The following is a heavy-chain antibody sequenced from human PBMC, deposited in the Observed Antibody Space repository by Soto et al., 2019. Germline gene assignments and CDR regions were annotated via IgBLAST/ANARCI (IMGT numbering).Heavy chain of an antibody. D-gene: IGHD6-13*01. Sequence: SETLCLPFSVSGCSVSRGSYSWSWIRQPPGKGLEWIGYIYYSGSTNYNPSLKSRVTISVDTSKNQFSLKLSSVTAADTAVYYCARGSSSWQSFDYWGQGTLVTVSS. CDR3: ARGSSSWQSFDY. V-gene: IGHV4-61*01. J-gene: IGHJ4*02. CDR1: GCSVSRGSYS. CDR2: IYYSGST.